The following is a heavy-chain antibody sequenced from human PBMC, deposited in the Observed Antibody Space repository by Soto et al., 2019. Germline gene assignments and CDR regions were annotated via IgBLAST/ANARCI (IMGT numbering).Heavy chain of an antibody. V-gene: IGHV1-69*12. D-gene: IGHD4-17*01. Sequence: QVQLVQSGAEVKKPGSSVKVSCKASGGTFSSYAISWVRQPPGQGLEWMGGIIPIFGTANYAQKFQGRVTITADESTSTAYMELSSLRSEDTAVYYCANLLTTVTTFDWYFDLWGRGTLVTVSS. J-gene: IGHJ2*01. CDR2: IIPIFGTA. CDR3: ANLLTTVTTFDWYFDL. CDR1: GGTFSSYA.